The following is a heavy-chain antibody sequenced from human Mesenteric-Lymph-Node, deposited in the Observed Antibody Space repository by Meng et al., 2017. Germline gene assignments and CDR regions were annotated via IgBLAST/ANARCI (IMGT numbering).Heavy chain of an antibody. CDR1: GHTFTTYA. D-gene: IGHD6-19*01. CDR3: ARCIAVAGNWFDP. J-gene: IGHJ5*02. CDR2: INAGNGNT. V-gene: IGHV1-3*01. Sequence: QVHLVQSGAEVKKPGASVKASRKASGHTFTTYAIHWVRQAPGQRLEWMGWINAGNGNTRYSQKFQGRVSITRDTSASTAYMELSSLRSEDTAVYYCARCIAVAGNWFDPWGQGTLVTVSS.